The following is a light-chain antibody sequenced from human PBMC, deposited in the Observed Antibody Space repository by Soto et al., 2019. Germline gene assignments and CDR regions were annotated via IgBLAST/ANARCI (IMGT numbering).Light chain of an antibody. Sequence: QSALTQPASVSGSPGQSITISCTGTSSDVGGYNYVSWYQQHPGKAPKLIIYEVSNRPSGISNRFSGSKSGNTASLTISGLQAEDAADYDCTYYTSSTTRVFGGGTKLTAL. V-gene: IGLV2-14*01. CDR2: EVS. J-gene: IGLJ2*01. CDR3: TYYTSSTTRV. CDR1: SSDVGGYNY.